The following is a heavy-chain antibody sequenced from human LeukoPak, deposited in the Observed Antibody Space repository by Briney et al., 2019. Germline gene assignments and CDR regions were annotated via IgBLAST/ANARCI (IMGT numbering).Heavy chain of an antibody. CDR3: ARGGYVTTWWFDA. CDR2: ISAYNGNT. Sequence: ASVKVSCKASGYTFTSYGISWVRQAPGQGLEGMGWISAYNGNTNYAQKFQGRVTMTTDTSTSTSFMELRSLRYDDTAVYYCARGGYVTTWWFDAWGQGTLVTVSS. CDR1: GYTFTSYG. V-gene: IGHV1-18*01. D-gene: IGHD4-11*01. J-gene: IGHJ5*02.